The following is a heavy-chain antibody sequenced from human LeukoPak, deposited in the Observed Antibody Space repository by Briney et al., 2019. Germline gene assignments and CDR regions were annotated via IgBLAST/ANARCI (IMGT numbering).Heavy chain of an antibody. CDR3: ARDAPIAPDYGMEV. CDR2: MSGSSGST. D-gene: IGHD6-13*01. Sequence: GGSLRLSCAASGFTFSSYAMSWVRQAPGKGLEWVSAMSGSSGSTYYADSVKGRFTISRDNSKNTLYLQMNSLRAEDTAVYYWARDAPIAPDYGMEVGGKGTRVPVP. J-gene: IGHJ6*04. V-gene: IGHV3-23*01. CDR1: GFTFSSYA.